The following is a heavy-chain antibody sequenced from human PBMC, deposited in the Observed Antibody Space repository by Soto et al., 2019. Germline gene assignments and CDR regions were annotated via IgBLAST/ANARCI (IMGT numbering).Heavy chain of an antibody. CDR3: AKVEDIVVVPASFGMDV. Sequence: PGGSLRLSCAASGFTFSSYAMSWVRQAPGKGLEWVSAISGSGGSTYYADSVKGRFTISRDNSKNTLYLQMNSLRAEDTAVYYCAKVEDIVVVPASFGMDVWGPGTTVTVSS. CDR1: GFTFSSYA. CDR2: ISGSGGST. J-gene: IGHJ6*02. V-gene: IGHV3-23*01. D-gene: IGHD2-2*01.